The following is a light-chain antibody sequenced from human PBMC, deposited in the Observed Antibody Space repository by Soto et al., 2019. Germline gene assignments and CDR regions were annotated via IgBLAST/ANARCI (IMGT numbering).Light chain of an antibody. J-gene: IGLJ1*01. CDR1: SSDVGGYNF. CDR2: EVS. CDR3: YSYRGYYTRV. Sequence: QSVLTQPASGSRSPGQSITISCTGTSSDVGGYNFVSWYQQHPGRAPKLLIYEVSRRPSGVSNRFSGSKSGDTASLTISGLQAEDEADYYCYSYRGYYTRVFGTGTKVTVL. V-gene: IGLV2-14*01.